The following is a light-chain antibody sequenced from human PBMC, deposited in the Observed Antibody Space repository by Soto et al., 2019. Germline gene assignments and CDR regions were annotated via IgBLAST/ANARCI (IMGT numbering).Light chain of an antibody. Sequence: DIVMTQTPISSPVTLGQPASISCRSSESLVHSDGNTYLSWLHQRPGQPPRLLIYKISKRLPGVPERISGSGAGTEFTLKISRVEAEDVGIYYCMQATQFSWTCGQGTK. CDR2: KIS. J-gene: IGKJ1*01. CDR3: MQATQFSWT. CDR1: ESLVHSDGNTY. V-gene: IGKV2-24*01.